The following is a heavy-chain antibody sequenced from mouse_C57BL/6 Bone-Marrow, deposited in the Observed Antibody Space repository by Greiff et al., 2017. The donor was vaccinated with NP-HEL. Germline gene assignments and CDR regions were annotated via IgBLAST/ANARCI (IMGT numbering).Heavy chain of an antibody. Sequence: QVQLQQSGAELAKPGASVKLSCKASGYTFTSYWMHWVKQRPGQGLEWIGYINPSSGYTKYNQKFKDKATLTADKSSSTAYMQLSSLTYEDSAVYYCARGIIIDGYYEDYAMDYWGQGTSVTVSS. V-gene: IGHV1-7*01. CDR2: INPSSGYT. CDR3: ARGIIIDGYYEDYAMDY. CDR1: GYTFTSYW. J-gene: IGHJ4*01. D-gene: IGHD2-3*01.